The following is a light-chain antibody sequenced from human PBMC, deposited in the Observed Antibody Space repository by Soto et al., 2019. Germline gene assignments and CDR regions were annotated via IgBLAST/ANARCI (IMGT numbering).Light chain of an antibody. CDR3: QQYSNWPYT. Sequence: EIVMTQSPATLSVSPGERATLSCRASQSVNNNLAWYQQKPGQAPSLLIYGASTRATGIPARFSGSGSGTEFTLTISSLQSEDFAVYYCQQYSNWPYTFGQGTKV. V-gene: IGKV3-15*01. J-gene: IGKJ2*01. CDR1: QSVNNN. CDR2: GAS.